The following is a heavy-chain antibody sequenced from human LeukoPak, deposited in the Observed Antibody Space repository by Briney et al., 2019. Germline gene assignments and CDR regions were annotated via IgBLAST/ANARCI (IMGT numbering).Heavy chain of an antibody. CDR3: ARGGYDFWSGYYLYYYMDV. CDR1: GYTFTSYD. CDR2: MNPNSGNT. J-gene: IGHJ6*03. D-gene: IGHD3-3*01. Sequence: ASVKVSCKASGYTFTSYDINWVRQATGQRLEWMGWMNPNSGNTGYAQKFQGRVTITRNTSISTAYMELSSLRSEDTAVYYCARGGYDFWSGYYLYYYMDVWGKGTTVTVSS. V-gene: IGHV1-8*03.